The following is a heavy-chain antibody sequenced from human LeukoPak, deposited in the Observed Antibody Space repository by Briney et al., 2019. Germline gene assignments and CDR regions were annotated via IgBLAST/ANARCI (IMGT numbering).Heavy chain of an antibody. Sequence: GGSLRLSCAASGITVSSNYMSWVRQAPGKGLEWVSLIYTGGSSYYADSVKGRFSISRDNSKNTLYLQMYSLRAEDTAVYYCARATRIAVAEFFFDYWGQGTLVTVSA. CDR3: ARATRIAVAEFFFDY. CDR1: GITVSSNY. CDR2: IYTGGSS. D-gene: IGHD6-13*01. V-gene: IGHV3-53*01. J-gene: IGHJ4*02.